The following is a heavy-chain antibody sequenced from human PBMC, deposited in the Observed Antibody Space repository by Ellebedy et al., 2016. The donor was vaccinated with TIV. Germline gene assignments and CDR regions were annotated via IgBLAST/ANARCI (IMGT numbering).Heavy chain of an antibody. J-gene: IGHJ4*02. V-gene: IGHV3-7*01. D-gene: IGHD4-17*01. Sequence: GESLKISXAASGFTFSDYYMSWIRQAPGKGLEWVANIKQDGSEKYYVDSVKGRFTISRDNAKNSLYLQMNSLRAEDTAVYYCATFMDYGDYSGYWGQGTLVTVSS. CDR2: IKQDGSEK. CDR1: GFTFSDYY. CDR3: ATFMDYGDYSGY.